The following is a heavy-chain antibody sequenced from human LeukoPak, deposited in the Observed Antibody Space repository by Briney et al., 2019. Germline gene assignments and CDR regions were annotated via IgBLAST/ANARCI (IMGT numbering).Heavy chain of an antibody. J-gene: IGHJ6*03. Sequence: SETLSLTCTVSGGSISSGSYYWSWIRQPAGKGLEWIGRIYTSGSTNYNPSLKSRVTISVDTSKNQFSLKLSSVTAADTAVYYCAREVDFKGYYYYYMDVWGKGTTVTVSS. CDR2: IYTSGST. CDR1: GGSISSGSYY. D-gene: IGHD2-15*01. CDR3: AREVDFKGYYYYYMDV. V-gene: IGHV4-61*02.